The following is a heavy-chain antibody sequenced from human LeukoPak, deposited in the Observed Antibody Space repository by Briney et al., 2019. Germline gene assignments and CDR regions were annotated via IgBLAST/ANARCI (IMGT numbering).Heavy chain of an antibody. CDR2: ISGSGGST. CDR1: GFTFSSYA. J-gene: IGHJ4*02. Sequence: PGGSLRLSCAASGFTFSSYAMSWVRQAPGKGLEWVSAISGSGGSTYYADSVKGRFTISRDNSKNTLYLQTNSLRAEDTAVYYCAKAWGMYYYDGSGYPFDYWGQGTLVTVSS. CDR3: AKAWGMYYYDGSGYPFDY. V-gene: IGHV3-23*01. D-gene: IGHD3-22*01.